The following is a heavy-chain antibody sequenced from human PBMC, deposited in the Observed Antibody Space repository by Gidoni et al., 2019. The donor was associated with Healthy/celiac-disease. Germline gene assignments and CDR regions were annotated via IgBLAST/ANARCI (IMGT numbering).Heavy chain of an antibody. CDR2: INHSEST. CDR1: GGSFSGYY. CDR3: VRGLYLTRYGENYYYYGMDV. J-gene: IGHJ6*02. Sequence: QVQLQQWGAGLLKPSETLSLTCAVYGGSFSGYYWSWIRQPPGKGLEWIGEINHSESTNYNPSLKSRVTISVDTSKNQFSLKLSSVTAADTAVYYCVRGLYLTRYGENYYYYGMDVWGQGTTVTVSS. V-gene: IGHV4-34*01. D-gene: IGHD5-18*01.